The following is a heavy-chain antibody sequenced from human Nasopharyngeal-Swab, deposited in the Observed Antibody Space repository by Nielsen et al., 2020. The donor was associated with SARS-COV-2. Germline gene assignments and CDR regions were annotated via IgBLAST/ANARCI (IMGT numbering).Heavy chain of an antibody. Sequence: GESLKISCAASGFTFSNAWMNWVRQAPGKGLEWVGRIKSKTDGGTTDYAAPVKGRFTISRDDSKNTLYMQMNSLKTEDTAVYYCTTSLRNYYDILTGSYYYYYYMDVWGKGTTVTVSS. V-gene: IGHV3-15*07. CDR2: IKSKTDGGTT. D-gene: IGHD3-9*01. J-gene: IGHJ6*03. CDR1: GFTFSNAW. CDR3: TTSLRNYYDILTGSYYYYYYMDV.